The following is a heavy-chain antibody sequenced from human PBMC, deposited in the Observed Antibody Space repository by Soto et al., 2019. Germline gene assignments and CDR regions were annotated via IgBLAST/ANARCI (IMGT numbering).Heavy chain of an antibody. Sequence: QVQLQESGPGLVKPSQTLSLTSTVSGGSISGDTYYWSWIRQHPGKGLEWIGYIHYRGSTYYTPSLKSRVSISVDMSKNHFSLRLSSVTAADTAVYYCARESRDGFNSPFDYWGQGTLVTVSS. CDR1: GGSISGDTYY. J-gene: IGHJ4*02. V-gene: IGHV4-31*03. D-gene: IGHD5-12*01. CDR3: ARESRDGFNSPFDY. CDR2: IHYRGST.